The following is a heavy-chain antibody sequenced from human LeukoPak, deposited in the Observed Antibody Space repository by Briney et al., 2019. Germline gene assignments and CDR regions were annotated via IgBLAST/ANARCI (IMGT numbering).Heavy chain of an antibody. CDR1: GFTFSSYG. CDR3: AKDRMVRGVVYYFDY. D-gene: IGHD3-10*01. Sequence: GGSLRLSCAASGFTFSSYGMHWVRQAPGKGLEWVAVISYDGSNKYYADSVKGRFTISRDNSKNTLYLQMNSLRAEDTAVYYCAKDRMVRGVVYYFDYWGRGTLVTVSS. J-gene: IGHJ4*02. V-gene: IGHV3-30*18. CDR2: ISYDGSNK.